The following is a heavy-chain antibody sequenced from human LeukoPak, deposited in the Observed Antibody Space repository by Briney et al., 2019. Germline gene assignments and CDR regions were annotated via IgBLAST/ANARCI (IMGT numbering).Heavy chain of an antibody. Sequence: SETLSLTCAVYGGSFSGYYWSWIRQPPGKRLEWIGEIDQSGSTNYNPSLKSRVTITIDTSKNQFSLKVNSVTAADTAVYYCAINDDSGSYYKSDYWGQGTLVTVSS. CDR1: GGSFSGYY. CDR2: IDQSGST. CDR3: AINDDSGSYYKSDY. D-gene: IGHD3-10*01. V-gene: IGHV4-34*01. J-gene: IGHJ4*02.